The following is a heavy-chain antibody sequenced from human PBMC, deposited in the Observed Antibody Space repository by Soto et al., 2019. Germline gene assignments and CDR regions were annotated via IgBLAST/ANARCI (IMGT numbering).Heavy chain of an antibody. Sequence: QVQLVESGGGVVQPGRSLRLSCAASGFTFSSYGMHWVRQAPGKGLEWVAVIWYDGSNKYYADSVKGRFTISRDNSKNTLYLQMNSLRAEDTAVYYCARDGLVVGYNWFDPWGQGTMVTVSS. CDR3: ARDGLVVGYNWFDP. CDR1: GFTFSSYG. CDR2: IWYDGSNK. V-gene: IGHV3-33*01. J-gene: IGHJ5*02. D-gene: IGHD2-15*01.